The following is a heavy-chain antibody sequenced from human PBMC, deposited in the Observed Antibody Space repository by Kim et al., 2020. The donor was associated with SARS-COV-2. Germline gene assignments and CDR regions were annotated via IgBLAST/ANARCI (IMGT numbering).Heavy chain of an antibody. CDR3: ARKFVDIVATSLFDP. CDR2: IYHSGST. V-gene: IGHV4-4*02. Sequence: SETLSLTCAVSGGSISSSNWWSWVRQPPGKGLEWIGEIYHSGSTNYNPSLKSRVTISVDKSKNQFSLKLSSVTAADTAVYYCARKFVDIVATSLFDPWGQGTLVTVSS. D-gene: IGHD5-12*01. J-gene: IGHJ5*02. CDR1: GGSISSSNW.